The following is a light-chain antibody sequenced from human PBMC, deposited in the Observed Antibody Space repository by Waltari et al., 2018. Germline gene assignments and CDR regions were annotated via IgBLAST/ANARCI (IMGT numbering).Light chain of an antibody. CDR2: QDS. CDR1: ESGAKY. J-gene: IGLJ2*01. Sequence: SSDLTQPPSVSVSAGQAASPPSPGVESGAKYACWYQQKPGQSPVLVIYQDSKRPSGIPERFSGSNSGNTATLTISGTQAMDEADYYCQAWDSSTAVFGGGTKLTVL. V-gene: IGLV3-1*01. CDR3: QAWDSSTAV.